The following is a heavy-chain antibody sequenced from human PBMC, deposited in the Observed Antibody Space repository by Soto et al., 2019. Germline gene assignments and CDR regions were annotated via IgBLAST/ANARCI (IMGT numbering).Heavy chain of an antibody. CDR3: ARDSPSIAARRAAYYYGMDV. Sequence: GGSLRLSCAASGFTFSSYGMHWVRQAPGKGLEWVAVIWYDGSNKYYADYVKGRFTISTDNSKNRLYLQMNGLRAEDTAVDYCARDSPSIAARRAAYYYGMDVWGQGTTVTVSS. CDR2: IWYDGSNK. V-gene: IGHV3-33*01. CDR1: GFTFSSYG. D-gene: IGHD6-6*01. J-gene: IGHJ6*02.